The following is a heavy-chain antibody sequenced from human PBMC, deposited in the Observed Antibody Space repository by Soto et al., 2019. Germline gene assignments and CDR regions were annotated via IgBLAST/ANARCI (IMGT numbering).Heavy chain of an antibody. CDR1: SGSITSANW. J-gene: IGHJ4*02. D-gene: IGHD2-15*01. CDR2: IYHSGST. V-gene: IGHV4-4*02. CDR3: ARRGGGVVLAATTPFDY. Sequence: QVPLQESGPRPVRPSGTLSLTCTVSSGSITSANWWSWVRQPPGRGLEWIGEIYHSGSTNYNLSLKSRVTLSVDKSKNQFSLSLSSVTAADTAMYYCARRGGGVVLAATTPFDYWGQGTLVTVSS.